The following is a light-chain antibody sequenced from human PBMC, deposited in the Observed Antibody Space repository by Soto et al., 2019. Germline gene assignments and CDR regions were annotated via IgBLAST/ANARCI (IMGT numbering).Light chain of an antibody. CDR3: QQRSAWPLT. V-gene: IGKV3D-20*02. Sequence: ETVLTQSPGTLSLSPGERATLSCRASQSVSSSYLAWYQQKPGQAPRLLIYGASSRATGIPDRFSGSGSETDFSLTISRLEPEECAVYDCQQRSAWPLTFGGGTKVDIK. CDR1: QSVSSSY. CDR2: GAS. J-gene: IGKJ4*01.